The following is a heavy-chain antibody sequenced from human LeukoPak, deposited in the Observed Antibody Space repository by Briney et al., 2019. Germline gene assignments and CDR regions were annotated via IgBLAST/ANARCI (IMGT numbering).Heavy chain of an antibody. CDR3: AKDRCSRTNCYLFDF. J-gene: IGHJ4*02. CDR2: FSGSGGNT. D-gene: IGHD2-2*01. CDR1: GLTFRSYW. V-gene: IGHV3-23*01. Sequence: GGSLRLSCAASGLTFRSYWMSWVRQAPGKGLEWVSGFSGSGGNTSYADSVKGRFTISRDSSKNTLYLQMDSLRADDTAVYYCAKDRCSRTNCYLFDFWGQGTLVTVSS.